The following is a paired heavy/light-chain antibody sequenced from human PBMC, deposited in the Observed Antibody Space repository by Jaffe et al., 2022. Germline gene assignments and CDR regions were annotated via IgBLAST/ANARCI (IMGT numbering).Heavy chain of an antibody. CDR1: GGSISSYY. D-gene: IGHD2-21*01. J-gene: IGHJ2*01. Sequence: QVQLQESGPGLVKPSETLSLTCTVSGGSISSYYWSWIRQPPGKGLEWIGYIYYSGSTNYNPSLKSRVTISVDTSKNQFSLKLSSVTAADTAVYYCARSDGRFRDWYFDLWGRGTLVTVSS. V-gene: IGHV4-59*01. CDR3: ARSDGRFRDWYFDL. CDR2: IYYSGST.
Light chain of an antibody. CDR3: QQFNSYPLFT. CDR2: DAS. Sequence: AIQLTQSPSSLSASVGDRVTITCRASQGISSALAWYQQKPGKAPKLLIYDASSLESGVPSRFSGSGSGTDFTLTISSLQPEDFATYYCQQFNSYPLFTFGPGTKVDIK. CDR1: QGISSA. J-gene: IGKJ3*01. V-gene: IGKV1-13*02.